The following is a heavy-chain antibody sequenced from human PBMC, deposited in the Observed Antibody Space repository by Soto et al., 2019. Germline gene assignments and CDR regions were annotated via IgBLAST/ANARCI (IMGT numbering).Heavy chain of an antibody. CDR3: ARDLEVVNAISAFDI. J-gene: IGHJ3*02. CDR1: GGTFSGYA. D-gene: IGHD2-8*02. Sequence: QVQQVQSGAEVKKPGSSVKVSCKASGGTFSGYAISWVRQAPGQGLEWMGGIIHIFGTANYAQKFQGRVTITADESTSTAYMELSSLRSEDTAVYYCARDLEVVNAISAFDIWGQGTMVTVSS. V-gene: IGHV1-69*12. CDR2: IIHIFGTA.